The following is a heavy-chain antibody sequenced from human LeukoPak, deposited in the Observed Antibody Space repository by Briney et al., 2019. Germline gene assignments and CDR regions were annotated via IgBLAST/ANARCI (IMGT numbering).Heavy chain of an antibody. CDR1: GFTVSSNY. J-gene: IGHJ4*02. V-gene: IGHV3-23*01. D-gene: IGHD3-3*01. CDR3: ARPFNDFWSGYYVY. Sequence: GGSLRLSCAASGFTVSSNYMSWVRQAPGKGLEWVSAISGSGGSTYYADSVKGRFTISRDNSKNTLYLQVNSLRAEDTAVYYCARPFNDFWSGYYVYWGQGTLVTVSS. CDR2: ISGSGGST.